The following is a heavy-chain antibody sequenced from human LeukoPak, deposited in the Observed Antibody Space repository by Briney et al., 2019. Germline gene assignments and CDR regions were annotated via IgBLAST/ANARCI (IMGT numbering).Heavy chain of an antibody. CDR3: ARGTGGATDYYGMDA. J-gene: IGHJ6*02. CDR1: GGSISSYY. V-gene: IGHV4-59*08. D-gene: IGHD1-26*01. CDR2: IYYSGST. Sequence: PSETLSLTCTVSGGSISSYYWSWIRQPPGKGLEWIGYIYYSGSTNYNPSLKSRVTISVDTSKNQFSLKLSSVTAADTAVYYCARGTGGATDYYGMDAWGQGTTVTVSS.